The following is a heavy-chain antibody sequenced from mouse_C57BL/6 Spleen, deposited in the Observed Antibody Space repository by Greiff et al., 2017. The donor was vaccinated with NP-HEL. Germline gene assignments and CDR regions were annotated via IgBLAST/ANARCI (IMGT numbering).Heavy chain of an antibody. CDR2: IYPRSGNT. D-gene: IGHD1-1*01. V-gene: IGHV1-81*01. J-gene: IGHJ4*01. CDR3: ARGGHITTVVADAMDY. Sequence: VQLQQSGAELARPGASVKLSCKASGYTFTSSGISWVKQRTGQGLEWIGEIYPRSGNTYYNEKFKGKATMTADKSSSTAYMELRSLTSEDSAVYFCARGGHITTVVADAMDYWGQGTSVTVSS. CDR1: GYTFTSSG.